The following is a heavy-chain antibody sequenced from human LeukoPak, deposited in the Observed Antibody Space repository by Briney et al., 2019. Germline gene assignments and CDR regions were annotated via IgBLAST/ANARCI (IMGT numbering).Heavy chain of an antibody. V-gene: IGHV4-34*01. Sequence: SETLSLTCAVYGGSFSGYYWSWIRQPPGKGLEWIGEITHSGSTTYNPSLKSRFTISVDTSKNQFSLKLSSVTAADTAVYYCATTTIRLGYWGQGTLVTVSS. CDR2: ITHSGST. CDR1: GGSFSGYY. J-gene: IGHJ4*02. CDR3: ATTTIRLGY. D-gene: IGHD1-26*01.